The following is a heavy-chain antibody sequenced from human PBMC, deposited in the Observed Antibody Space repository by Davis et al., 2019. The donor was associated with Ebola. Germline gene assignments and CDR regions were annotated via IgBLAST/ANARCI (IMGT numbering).Heavy chain of an antibody. V-gene: IGHV1-69*13. Sequence: SVKVSCKASGGTFSSRAVSWVRQAPGQGLEWMGGIIPVYATTNYAQRFQGRVTITADESTHTAYMELSRLTPEDTAVYYCARPTTVTRDYYYYMDVWGNGTPVTVSS. CDR3: ARPTTVTRDYYYYMDV. J-gene: IGHJ6*03. CDR1: GGTFSSRA. D-gene: IGHD4-17*01. CDR2: IIPVYATT.